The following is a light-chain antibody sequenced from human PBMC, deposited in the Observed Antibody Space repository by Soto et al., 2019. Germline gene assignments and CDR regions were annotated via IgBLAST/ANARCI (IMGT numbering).Light chain of an antibody. J-gene: IGKJ3*01. CDR3: QQYGSSPPT. CDR1: QSVSSSY. V-gene: IGKV3-20*01. CDR2: GAS. Sequence: EIVLTQSPGTLSLSPGERATLSCRASQSVSSSYLAWYQQKPGQAPRLLIYGASSRATGIPDRFSGSGSGTDFTLPISRLEPEDFAVYYCQQYGSSPPTFGPGTKVDIK.